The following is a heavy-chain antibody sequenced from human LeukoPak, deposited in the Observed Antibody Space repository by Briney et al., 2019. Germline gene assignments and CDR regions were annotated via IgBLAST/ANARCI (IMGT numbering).Heavy chain of an antibody. CDR3: ARGRSDYYLDS. V-gene: IGHV1-2*02. CDR2: IYPDSGGT. CDR1: GYTFTDYY. J-gene: IGHJ4*02. D-gene: IGHD3-10*01. Sequence: ASVKVSCKASGYTFTDYYMHWVRQAPGHGLEWMGWIYPDSGGTNYALKFQGRVTMTRDTSISTAYMGLSRLTSDDTAVYYCARGRSDYYLDSWGQGTLVTVSS.